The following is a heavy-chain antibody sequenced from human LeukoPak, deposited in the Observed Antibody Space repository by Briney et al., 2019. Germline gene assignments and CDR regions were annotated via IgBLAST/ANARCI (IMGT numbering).Heavy chain of an antibody. J-gene: IGHJ6*02. Sequence: ASVKVSCKASGYNFISYYMHWVRQAPGQGLEWMGIINPSGGSTSYAQKFQDRVTMARDTSTSTVYMELSSLKSEDTAVYYCAREDVVLVDAVRYQYYGMDVWGQGTTVTVSS. CDR2: INPSGGST. CDR3: AREDVVLVDAVRYQYYGMDV. CDR1: GYNFISYY. V-gene: IGHV1-46*01. D-gene: IGHD2-8*01.